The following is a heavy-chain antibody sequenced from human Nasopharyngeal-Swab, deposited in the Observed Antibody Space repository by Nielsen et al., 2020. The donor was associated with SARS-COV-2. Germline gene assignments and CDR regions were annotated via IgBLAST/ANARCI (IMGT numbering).Heavy chain of an antibody. D-gene: IGHD2/OR15-2a*01. CDR2: IHYSGST. V-gene: IGHV4-59*01. Sequence: SETLSLTCTVSGASITTSYWSWIRQPPGKGLEWIGYIHYSGSTNYNPSLKSRVTISVDTSKNQFSLKLSSVTAADTAVYYCARDIGVGLLDAFDIWGQGTMVTVSS. CDR1: GASITTSY. CDR3: ARDIGVGLLDAFDI. J-gene: IGHJ3*02.